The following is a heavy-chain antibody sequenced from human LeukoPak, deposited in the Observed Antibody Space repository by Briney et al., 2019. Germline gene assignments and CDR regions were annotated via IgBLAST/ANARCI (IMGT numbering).Heavy chain of an antibody. Sequence: PGGSLRLSCAASGFTFSSYWMSWVRQAPGEGLEWVAKINQDGTEKAYVDSVRGRFSISSDNAMNSLFLQMNSLRAEDTAVYYCARGPLIAAAGTWWGQGTLVTVSS. CDR2: INQDGTEK. CDR1: GFTFSSYW. V-gene: IGHV3-7*03. D-gene: IGHD6-13*01. CDR3: ARGPLIAAAGTW. J-gene: IGHJ4*02.